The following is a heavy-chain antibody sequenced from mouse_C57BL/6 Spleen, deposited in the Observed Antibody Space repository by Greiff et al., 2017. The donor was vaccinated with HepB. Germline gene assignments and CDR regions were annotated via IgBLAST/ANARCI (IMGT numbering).Heavy chain of an antibody. D-gene: IGHD1-1*01. V-gene: IGHV5-16*01. CDR1: GFTFSDYY. CDR2: INYDGSST. Sequence: EVKLVESEGGLVQPGSSMKLSCTASGFTFSDYYMAWVRQVPEKGLEWVANINYDGSSTYYLDSLKSRFIISRDNAKNILYLQMSSLKSEDTATYYCAIYGSSYDWYFDVWGTGTTVTVSS. CDR3: AIYGSSYDWYFDV. J-gene: IGHJ1*03.